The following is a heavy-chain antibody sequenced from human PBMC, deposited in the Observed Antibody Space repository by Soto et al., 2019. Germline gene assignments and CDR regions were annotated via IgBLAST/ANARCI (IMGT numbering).Heavy chain of an antibody. D-gene: IGHD2-21*01. J-gene: IGHJ5*02. CDR2: IYNTGST. V-gene: IGHV4-30-2*01. CDR1: GGSISSGGYS. CDR3: ARVRGPYCGGECFPPTPNWFDP. Sequence: QLQLQESGSGLVKPSQTLSLTCAVSGGSISSGGYSWSWIRQPPGKGLEWIGYIYNTGSTYYTPSRKRRVTSSVDRSKNQFSLKLSSVTAADSAVYYCARVRGPYCGGECFPPTPNWFDPWGQGPLVTVSS.